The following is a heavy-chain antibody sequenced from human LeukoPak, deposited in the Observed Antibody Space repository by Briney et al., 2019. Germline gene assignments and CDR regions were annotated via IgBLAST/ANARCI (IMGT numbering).Heavy chain of an antibody. CDR3: ARVDCSSTSCLKTYYFDY. CDR2: IYYSGST. V-gene: IGHV4-59*01. J-gene: IGHJ4*02. Sequence: SETLSLTCTVSGGSISSYYWSWIRQPPGKGLEWIGYIYYSGSTNYNPSLKSRVTISVDTSKNQFSLKLSSVTAADTAVYYCARVDCSSTSCLKTYYFDYWGQGTLVIVSS. D-gene: IGHD2-2*01. CDR1: GGSISSYY.